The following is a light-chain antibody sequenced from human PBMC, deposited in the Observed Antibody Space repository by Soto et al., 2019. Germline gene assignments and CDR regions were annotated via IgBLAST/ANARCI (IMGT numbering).Light chain of an antibody. Sequence: DIQMTQSPSTLSASVGDRVTITCRASPSISSWLAWYQQKPGKAPKLLIYDASSLESGVPSRFSGSGSGTEFTLTISSLQPDDFATYYCQQYNSSPYTFGQGTKLEIK. CDR1: PSISSW. V-gene: IGKV1-5*01. CDR3: QQYNSSPYT. CDR2: DAS. J-gene: IGKJ2*01.